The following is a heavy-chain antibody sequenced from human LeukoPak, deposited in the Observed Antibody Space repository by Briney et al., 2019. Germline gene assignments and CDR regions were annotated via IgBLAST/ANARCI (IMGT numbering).Heavy chain of an antibody. V-gene: IGHV4-4*02. D-gene: IGHD1-1*01. CDR2: IVHSGNT. CDR1: GGSISSSAW. Sequence: SETLSLTCTVSGGSISSSAWWSWVRQAPGKGLEWIGEIVHSGNTNYNPSLKSRVTISIDKSGNQFSLNLSSVTAADTAVYYCARRATGTGVFDYWGQGTLVSVSS. J-gene: IGHJ4*02. CDR3: ARRATGTGVFDY.